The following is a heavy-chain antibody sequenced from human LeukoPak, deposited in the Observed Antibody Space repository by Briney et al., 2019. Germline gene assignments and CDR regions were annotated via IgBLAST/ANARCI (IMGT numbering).Heavy chain of an antibody. CDR2: ISDTSTTT. CDR3: AKPYTGTYYYYFMDV. V-gene: IGHV3-23*01. J-gene: IGHJ6*03. Sequence: GGSLRLSCAASGSTFSTYAMGWVRQAPAKGLEWVSAISDTSTTTHYADSVKGRFTISRDNSKSTLYLQMNSLRAEDTAVYYCAKPYTGTYYYYFMDVWGKGTTVTVSS. D-gene: IGHD1-26*01. CDR1: GSTFSTYA.